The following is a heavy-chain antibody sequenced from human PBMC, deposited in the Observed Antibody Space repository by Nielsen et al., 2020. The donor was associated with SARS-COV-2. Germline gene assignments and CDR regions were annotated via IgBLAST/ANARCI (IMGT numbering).Heavy chain of an antibody. J-gene: IGHJ6*02. Sequence: GGSLRLSCAASGFTFSSYGMHWVRQAPGKGLEWVAVISYDGSNKYYADSVKGRFTISRDNSKNTLYLQMNSLRAEDTAVYYCAKDLGYSSGWYVDYYYGMDVWGQGTTVTVSS. D-gene: IGHD6-19*01. CDR2: ISYDGSNK. V-gene: IGHV3-30*18. CDR3: AKDLGYSSGWYVDYYYGMDV. CDR1: GFTFSSYG.